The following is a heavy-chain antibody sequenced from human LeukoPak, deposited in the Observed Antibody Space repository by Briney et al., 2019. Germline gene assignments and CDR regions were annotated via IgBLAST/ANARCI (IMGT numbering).Heavy chain of an antibody. CDR2: IDNIGST. V-gene: IGHV4-59*01. CDR1: GGSISSYY. J-gene: IGHJ4*02. Sequence: PSETLSLTCTVSGGSISSYYWSWIRQSPGKGPEWIGYIDNIGSTHYNPSLKSRVTMSVDTSKKQFSLKLNSVTAADTAVYYCARGGAAAGTWGQGTLVTVSS. CDR3: ARGGAAAGT. D-gene: IGHD6-13*01.